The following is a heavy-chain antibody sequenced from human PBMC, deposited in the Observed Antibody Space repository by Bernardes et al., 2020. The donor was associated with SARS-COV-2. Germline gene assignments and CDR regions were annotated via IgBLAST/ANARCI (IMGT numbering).Heavy chain of an antibody. CDR2: MNPTSGST. CDR1: GFNFSSYE. V-gene: IGHV1-8*01. J-gene: IGHJ4*02. CDR3: ARSIPLSRGWFHLDY. Sequence: SVKVSCKASGFNFSSYEISWVRQASGQGLEWMGRMNPTSGSTGYAQKFQGRVTMTRDTSISTAYMELTGLTSEDAAVYFCARSIPLSRGWFHLDYWGPGTVVIVSS. D-gene: IGHD6-19*01.